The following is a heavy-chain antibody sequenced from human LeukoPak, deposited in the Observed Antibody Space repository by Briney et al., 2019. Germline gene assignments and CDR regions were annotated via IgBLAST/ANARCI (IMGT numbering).Heavy chain of an antibody. CDR2: INTNTGNP. J-gene: IGHJ4*02. CDR3: AGGIVVVAATPDY. V-gene: IGHV7-4-1*02. D-gene: IGHD2-15*01. CDR1: GYTFTSYA. Sequence: ASVKVSCKASGYTFTSYAMNWVRQAPGQGLEWMGWINTNTGNPTYAQGFTGRFVFSLDTSVSTAYLQISSLKAEDTAVYFCAGGIVVVAATPDYWGQGTLVTVSS.